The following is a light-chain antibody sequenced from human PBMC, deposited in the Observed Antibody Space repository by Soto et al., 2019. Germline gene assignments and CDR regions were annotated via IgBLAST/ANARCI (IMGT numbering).Light chain of an antibody. J-gene: IGKJ1*01. CDR2: DAS. CDR3: QQYNDWPLT. Sequence: DIQMTQSPSTLSASVGYRFTITCRASQSISSWLAWYQQKPGKAPKLLIYDASSLESGVPSRFSGTGSGTEFTLTISSLQSEDFALYYCQQYNDWPLTFGQGTTVDIK. V-gene: IGKV1-5*01. CDR1: QSISSW.